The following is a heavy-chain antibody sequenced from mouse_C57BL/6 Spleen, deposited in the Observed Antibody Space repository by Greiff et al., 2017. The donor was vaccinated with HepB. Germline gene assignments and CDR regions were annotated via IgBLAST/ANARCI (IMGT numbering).Heavy chain of an antibody. CDR2: IRSKSNNYAT. V-gene: IGHV10-1*01. J-gene: IGHJ4*01. D-gene: IGHD2-5*01. CDR3: VRHKSNYVMDY. CDR1: GFSFNTYA. Sequence: VQLVESGGGLVQPKGSLKLSCAASGFSFNTYAMNWVRPAPGKGLEWVARIRSKSNNYATYYADSVKDRFPISRDDSERMLYLQMNNLKTEDTAMYDCVRHKSNYVMDYWGQGTSVTVSA.